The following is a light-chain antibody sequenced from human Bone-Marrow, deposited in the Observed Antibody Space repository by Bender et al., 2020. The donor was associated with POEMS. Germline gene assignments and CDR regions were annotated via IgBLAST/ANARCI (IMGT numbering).Light chain of an antibody. CDR3: SSYAGSSTVI. J-gene: IGLJ2*01. Sequence: QSVLTQPPSVSGTPGQRVTISCSGSGSNIGGYPVNWYQQHPGKTPKLMIFRGSQRPSGSSNRFSGSKSGNTASLTISGLQPEDEADYYCSSYAGSSTVIFGGGTKLTVL. V-gene: IGLV2-23*01. CDR1: GSNIGGYP. CDR2: RGS.